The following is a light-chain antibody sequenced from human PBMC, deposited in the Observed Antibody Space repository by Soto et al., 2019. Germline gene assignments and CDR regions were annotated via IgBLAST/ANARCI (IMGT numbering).Light chain of an antibody. CDR1: QSLTNSY. CDR2: DTS. Sequence: DIVLTQSPDTLSSSPGNRATLSGRSSQSLTNSYIAWYRVKPGQAPRLLIYDTSSRATGITDRFSGSGSGTDFTLTITRLEPEDFAVFYCQQYGTSEIIVGPGTRLEIK. CDR3: QQYGTSEII. V-gene: IGKV3-20*01. J-gene: IGKJ5*01.